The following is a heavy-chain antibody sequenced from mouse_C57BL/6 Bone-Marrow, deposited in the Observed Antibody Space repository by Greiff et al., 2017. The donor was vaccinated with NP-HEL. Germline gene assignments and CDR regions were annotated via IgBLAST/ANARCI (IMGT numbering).Heavy chain of an antibody. V-gene: IGHV3-6*01. CDR1: GYSITSGYY. CDR2: ISYDGSN. J-gene: IGHJ1*03. D-gene: IGHD1-1*01. CDR3: ARDRGSRNWYFDV. Sequence: EVQLQESGPGLVKPSQSLSLTCSVTGYSITSGYYWNWIRQFPGNKLEWMGYISYDGSNNYNPSLKIRISFTRDTSKNQFFLKLNSVTTEDTATYYCARDRGSRNWYFDVWGTGTTVTVAS.